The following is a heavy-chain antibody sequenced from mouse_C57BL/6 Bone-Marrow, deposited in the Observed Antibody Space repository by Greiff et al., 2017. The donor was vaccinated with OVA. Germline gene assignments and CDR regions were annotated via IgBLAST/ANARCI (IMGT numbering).Heavy chain of an antibody. Sequence: VQLQQSGAELVRPGASVKLSCTASGFNIKDDYMHWVKQRPEQGLEWIGWIDPGNGDTEYASKFQGKATITADTSSNTAYLQLSSLTSEDTAVYYCTTTYFDYWGQGTTRTGSS. V-gene: IGHV14-4*01. CDR2: IDPGNGDT. CDR1: GFNIKDDY. CDR3: TTTYFDY. J-gene: IGHJ2*01.